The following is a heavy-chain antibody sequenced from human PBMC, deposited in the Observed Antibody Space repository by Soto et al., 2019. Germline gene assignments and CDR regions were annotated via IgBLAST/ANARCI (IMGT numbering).Heavy chain of an antibody. Sequence: LRLSCAASGFTFSSYSMNWVRQAPGKGLEWVASISRSSDSMFYADSVKGRFTISRDNAKNSLYLQMNSLRAEDTAMYYCARDFLGVALGYNWFDYWGQGTLVTVSS. J-gene: IGHJ5*01. CDR2: ISRSSDSM. V-gene: IGHV3-21*01. D-gene: IGHD2-15*01. CDR3: ARDFLGVALGYNWFDY. CDR1: GFTFSSYS.